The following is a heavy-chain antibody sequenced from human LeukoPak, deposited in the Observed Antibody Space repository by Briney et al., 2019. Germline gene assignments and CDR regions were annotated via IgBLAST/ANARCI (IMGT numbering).Heavy chain of an antibody. Sequence: SETLSLTCTVSGGSISSYYWSWIRQPAGKGLEWIGRIYTSGSTNYNPSLKSRVTMSVDTSKNQFSLKLSSVTAADTAVYYCARDSPYNWNDVNYFDYWGQGALITVSS. J-gene: IGHJ4*02. CDR2: IYTSGST. CDR3: ARDSPYNWNDVNYFDY. D-gene: IGHD1-20*01. V-gene: IGHV4-4*07. CDR1: GGSISSYY.